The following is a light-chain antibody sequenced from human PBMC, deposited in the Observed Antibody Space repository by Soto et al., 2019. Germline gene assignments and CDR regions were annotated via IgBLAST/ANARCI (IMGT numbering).Light chain of an antibody. J-gene: IGLJ2*01. CDR2: DVS. V-gene: IGLV2-11*01. CDR1: SSDVGAYNY. Sequence: QSALTQPRSVSGSPGQSVTISCTGTSSDVGAYNYVSWYQQHPGKAPKVLIYDVSKRPSGVPDRFSGSKSGNTASLTISGLQAEDEADYYCCSYTGIYTLLFGGGTKLTVL. CDR3: CSYTGIYTLL.